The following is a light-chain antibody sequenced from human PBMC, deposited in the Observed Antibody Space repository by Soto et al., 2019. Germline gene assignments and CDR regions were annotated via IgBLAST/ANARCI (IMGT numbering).Light chain of an antibody. CDR1: QSVSSN. CDR2: GAS. Sequence: IVMPQSPATLSVSPGERATLSCRASQSVSSNLAWYQQKPGQAPRLLIYGASNRATGIPDRFSGSGSGTDFTLTISSLQPEDFANYYCQQSYSTPLTFGGRTKVDIK. V-gene: IGKV3D-15*01. J-gene: IGKJ4*01. CDR3: QQSYSTPLT.